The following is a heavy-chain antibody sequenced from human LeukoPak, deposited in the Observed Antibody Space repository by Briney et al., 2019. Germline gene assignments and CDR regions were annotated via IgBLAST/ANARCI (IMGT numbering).Heavy chain of an antibody. J-gene: IGHJ4*02. D-gene: IGHD6-19*01. CDR1: GFTFSSYA. CDR3: AKLRQWQPQRYFFEY. CDR2: FSGISTT. V-gene: IGHV3-23*01. Sequence: PGGSLRLSCAASGFTFSSYAMSWVRQAPGKGLEWVSTFSGISTTSYADAVKGRVTISRDNSKNTLYLQMDSLRAEDTAVYYCAKLRQWQPQRYFFEYWGQGALVTVAS.